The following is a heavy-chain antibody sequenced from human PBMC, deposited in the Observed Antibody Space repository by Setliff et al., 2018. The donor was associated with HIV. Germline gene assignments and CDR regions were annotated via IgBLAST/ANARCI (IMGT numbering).Heavy chain of an antibody. CDR1: GGSFSGYY. J-gene: IGHJ6*03. CDR3: ARNPAIPFYDSSGYYYRFYYYCMDV. D-gene: IGHD3-22*01. V-gene: IGHV4-34*01. CDR2: INHSGST. Sequence: PSETLSLTCAVYGGSFSGYYCSWIRQPPGKGLEWIGEINHSGSTNYNPSLKSRVTIAVDTSKNQFSLKLSSVTAADTAVYYCARNPAIPFYDSSGYYYRFYYYCMDVWGKGTTVTVSS.